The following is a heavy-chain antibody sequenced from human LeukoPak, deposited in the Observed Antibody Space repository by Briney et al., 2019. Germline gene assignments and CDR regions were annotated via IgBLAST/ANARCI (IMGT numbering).Heavy chain of an antibody. J-gene: IGHJ6*03. Sequence: SETLSLTCTVSGGSISSYYWSWIRQSPGKGLEWIGYIYYSGSTNYNPSLKSRVTISLDTSRNQFSLKPSSVTAADTAVYYCAREVVLAQGYYYYYMDVWGKGTTVTVSS. CDR2: IYYSGST. D-gene: IGHD2-15*01. CDR3: AREVVLAQGYYYYYMDV. V-gene: IGHV4-59*01. CDR1: GGSISSYY.